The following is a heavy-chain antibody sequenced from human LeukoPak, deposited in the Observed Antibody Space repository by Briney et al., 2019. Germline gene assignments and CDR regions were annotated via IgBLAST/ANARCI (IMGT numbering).Heavy chain of an antibody. CDR1: GGTFSSYA. J-gene: IGHJ4*02. Sequence: ASVKVSCKASGGTFSSYAISWVRQAPGQGLEWMGGIIPIFGTANYAPKFQGRVTITADKSTSTAYMELSSLRSEDTAVYYCARKAAAANTFDYWGQGTLVTVSS. V-gene: IGHV1-69*06. CDR3: ARKAAAANTFDY. D-gene: IGHD6-13*01. CDR2: IIPIFGTA.